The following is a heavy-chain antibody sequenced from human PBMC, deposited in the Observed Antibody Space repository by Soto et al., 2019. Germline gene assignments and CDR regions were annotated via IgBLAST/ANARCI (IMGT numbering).Heavy chain of an antibody. CDR1: GDTVASSHW. CDR3: ARDIVTAGGNDYFDS. V-gene: IGHV4-4*02. Sequence: PSKALSITCGVSGDTVASSHWCSWVRQSPGRGLEWIGNVYHTGDTNFNPSLQSRVTFSVDKSNNQFSLRLTSVTAADTAVYFCARDIVTAGGNDYFDSCGPGTLVTVSS. J-gene: IGHJ5*01. CDR2: VYHTGDT. D-gene: IGHD2-21*02.